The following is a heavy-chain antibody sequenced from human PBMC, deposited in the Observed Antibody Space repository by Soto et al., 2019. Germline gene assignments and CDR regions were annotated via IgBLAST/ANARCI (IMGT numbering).Heavy chain of an antibody. J-gene: IGHJ6*02. CDR3: ARDSKKVTWYYSMDV. V-gene: IGHV4-59*01. Sequence: PWETLSLTCTVSGGSISSYYWSWIRQPPGKGLEWIGHIFYSGSTEYNPSLKSRVTISVDMSKTQFSLKLSSVTAADTAVYYCARDSKKVTWYYSMDVWGQGTTVTVSS. CDR2: IFYSGST. CDR1: GGSISSYY. D-gene: IGHD2-21*02.